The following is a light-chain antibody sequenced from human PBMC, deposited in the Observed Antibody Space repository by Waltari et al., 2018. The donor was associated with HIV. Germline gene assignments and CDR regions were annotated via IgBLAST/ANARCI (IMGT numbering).Light chain of an antibody. V-gene: IGLV2-14*01. CDR1: SSDVGGYNY. Sequence: QSALTQPASVSGSPGQSITISCTGTSSDVGGYNYVSWYQQHPGKAPKLMIYEVRNRPSGVSNRFSCSKSGNTASLTISGLQAEDEADYYCSSYTSSRVLFGGGTKLTVL. CDR3: SSYTSSRVL. CDR2: EVR. J-gene: IGLJ2*01.